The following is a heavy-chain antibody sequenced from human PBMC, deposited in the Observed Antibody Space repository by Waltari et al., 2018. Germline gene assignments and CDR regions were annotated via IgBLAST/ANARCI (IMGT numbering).Heavy chain of an antibody. D-gene: IGHD6-6*01. CDR1: GFTFSSYG. V-gene: IGHV3-33*01. Sequence: QVQLVASGGGVVQPGRSMRLSCAASGFTFSSYGIHWVRQAPGKGLEWVAVIWYDGSNKYYADSVKGRFTISRDNSKNTLYLQMNSLRAEDTAVYYCARDRRKYSSSSPVDYWGQGTLVTVSS. CDR2: IWYDGSNK. CDR3: ARDRRKYSSSSPVDY. J-gene: IGHJ4*02.